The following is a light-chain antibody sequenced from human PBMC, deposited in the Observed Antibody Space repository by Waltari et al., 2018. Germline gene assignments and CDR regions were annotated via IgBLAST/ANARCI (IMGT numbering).Light chain of an antibody. J-gene: IGLJ3*02. CDR3: SSYTSSSTPNWV. CDR2: DVS. CDR1: SSDVGGYNY. V-gene: IGLV2-14*03. Sequence: QSALTQPASVSGSPGQSITISCTGTSSDVGGYNYVSVSQQHPGKAPKLMIYDVSNRPSGVSNRFSGSKSGNTASLTISGLQAEDEADYYCSSYTSSSTPNWVFGGGTKLTVL.